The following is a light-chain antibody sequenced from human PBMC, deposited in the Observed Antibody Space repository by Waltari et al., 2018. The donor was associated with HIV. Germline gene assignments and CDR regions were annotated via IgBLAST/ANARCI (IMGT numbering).Light chain of an antibody. J-gene: IGKJ1*01. CDR2: GAS. CDR1: QNVITN. V-gene: IGKV3-15*01. Sequence: IVMTQSPATLSVSPGERVTLSCRASQNVITNLAWYQQKPGQAPSLLIYGASTRARCMPARFTGGGSGSDFTLTINSLQSEDCGFYYCQQYNGWPRTFGQGTKV. CDR3: QQYNGWPRT.